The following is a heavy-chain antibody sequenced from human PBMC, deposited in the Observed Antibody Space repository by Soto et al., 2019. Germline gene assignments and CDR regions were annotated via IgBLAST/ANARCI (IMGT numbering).Heavy chain of an antibody. D-gene: IGHD3-10*01. CDR3: APTSDWRYYFDS. Sequence: QITLKESGPTLMRPTQTLTLTCTFSGFSLTNTGVAVGWIRQPPGKALEWLALIYWDDDGRYNPSLKSRFTITKDTSKNQVFLTVTNLDPLDTATYYCAPTSDWRYYFDSWGPGTLVAVSS. CDR1: GFSLTNTGVA. V-gene: IGHV2-5*02. J-gene: IGHJ4*02. CDR2: IYWDDDG.